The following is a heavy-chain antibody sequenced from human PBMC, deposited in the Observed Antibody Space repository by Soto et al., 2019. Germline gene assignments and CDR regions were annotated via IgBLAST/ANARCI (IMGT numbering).Heavy chain of an antibody. CDR2: INAGNGNT. D-gene: IGHD6-25*01. V-gene: IGHV1-3*05. Sequence: QVQLVQSGAEEKKPGASVKVSCKASGYTFTGYAMHWVRQAPGQRLEWMGWINAGNGNTNYSQKFQGRVTITRDTSARTADMELSSLRSEYTAVCYWAIAVAAPDDCDYWGQGTLVTVAS. CDR3: AIAVAAPDDCDY. CDR1: GYTFTGYA. J-gene: IGHJ4*02.